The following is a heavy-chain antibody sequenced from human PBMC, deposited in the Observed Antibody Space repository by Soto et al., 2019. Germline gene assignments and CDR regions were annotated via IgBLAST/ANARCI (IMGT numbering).Heavy chain of an antibody. CDR3: ARSSIAARYYYYGMDV. D-gene: IGHD6-6*01. CDR1: GGSVSSNSAA. Sequence: SQTLSLTGAICGGSVSSNSAAWNWIRQSPSRGLEWLGRTYYRSKWYNDYAVSVKSRITINPDTSKNQFSLQLNSVTPEDTAVYYCARSSIAARYYYYGMDVWGQGTTVTVSS. J-gene: IGHJ6*02. V-gene: IGHV6-1*01. CDR2: TYYRSKWYN.